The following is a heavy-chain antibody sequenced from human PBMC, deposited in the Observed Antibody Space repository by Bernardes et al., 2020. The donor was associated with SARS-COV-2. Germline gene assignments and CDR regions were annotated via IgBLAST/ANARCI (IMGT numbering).Heavy chain of an antibody. CDR1: GGSFRGSY. D-gene: IGHD3-10*01. CDR2: INHSGNT. CDR3: ASPRVRGVNRWFDH. Sequence: SETLSLTRAVYGGSFRGSYWSWIRQPPGPGLEWIGEINHSGNTNYNPSLKSRVTVSVDTSKNQFSLKVSSVTAADTAVYYCASPRVRGVNRWFDHWGQGTLVTGSS. J-gene: IGHJ5*02. V-gene: IGHV4-34*01.